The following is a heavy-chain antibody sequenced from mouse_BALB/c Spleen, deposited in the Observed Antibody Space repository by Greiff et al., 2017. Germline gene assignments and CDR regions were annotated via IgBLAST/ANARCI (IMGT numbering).Heavy chain of an antibody. CDR3: ARYGYDGFAY. CDR1: GFTFSSYT. J-gene: IGHJ3*01. CDR2: ISNGGGST. Sequence: EVKLVESGGGLVQPGGSLKLSCAASGFTFSSYTMSWVRQTPEKRLEWVAYISNGGGSTYYPDTVKGRFTISRDNAKNTLYLQMSSLKSEDTAMYYCARYGYDGFAYWGQGTLVTVSA. V-gene: IGHV5-12-2*01. D-gene: IGHD2-2*01.